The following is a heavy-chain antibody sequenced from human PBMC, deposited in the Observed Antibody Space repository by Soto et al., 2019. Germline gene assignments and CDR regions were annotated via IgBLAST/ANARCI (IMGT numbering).Heavy chain of an antibody. Sequence: QVQLQQWGAGLLKPSETLSLTCAVYGGSFSGYYWSWIRQPPGKGLEWIGEINHSGSTNYNPSLKRRVTISVDTSKNQFSLKLSSVTAADTAVYYCARGRIAARPGWFDPWGQGTLVTVSS. CDR1: GGSFSGYY. D-gene: IGHD6-6*01. V-gene: IGHV4-34*01. CDR2: INHSGST. CDR3: ARGRIAARPGWFDP. J-gene: IGHJ5*02.